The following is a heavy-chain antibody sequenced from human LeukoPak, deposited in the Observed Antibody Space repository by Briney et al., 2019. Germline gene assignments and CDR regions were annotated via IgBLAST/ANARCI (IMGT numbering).Heavy chain of an antibody. D-gene: IGHD6-13*01. CDR2: MNPNSGNT. V-gene: IGHV1-8*01. Sequence: ASVKVSCKASGYTFTSYEINWGPQATGQGLEWMGWMNPNSGNTGYAQKFQGRVNMTRHTSISTAYMELSSLRSADTAVYYCARSGGYSSSWMDYWGQGTLVTVSS. CDR1: GYTFTSYE. J-gene: IGHJ4*02. CDR3: ARSGGYSSSWMDY.